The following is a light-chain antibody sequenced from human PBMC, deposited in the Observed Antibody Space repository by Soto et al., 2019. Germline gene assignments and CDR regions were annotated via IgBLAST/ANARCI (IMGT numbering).Light chain of an antibody. V-gene: IGKV3-20*01. J-gene: IGKJ5*01. CDR1: QSVSSSY. CDR2: GAS. Sequence: EIVLTQSPGTLSLSPGERATLSCRASQSVSSSYLAWYQQKPGQAPRLLIYGASSRATGIPDRFSGSGSGTVFTLTISRLEPEDFAVYYCQQYGSSPPPITFGQGTRLEI. CDR3: QQYGSSPPPIT.